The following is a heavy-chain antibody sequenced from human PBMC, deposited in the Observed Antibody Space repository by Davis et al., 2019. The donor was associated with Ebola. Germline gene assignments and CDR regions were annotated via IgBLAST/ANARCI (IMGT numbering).Heavy chain of an antibody. CDR3: ARDFYDSTDYPSRYFDV. J-gene: IGHJ2*01. Sequence: SVKVSCKPVGYSFTTYGLSWVRQAPGQGLEWMGGIIPLFGSVTYAQKFQGRLTITAADSTGTAYMELHSLTSEDTAVYYCARDFYDSTDYPSRYFDVWGPGTLVTVSS. V-gene: IGHV1-69*13. CDR2: IIPLFGSV. D-gene: IGHD3-22*01. CDR1: GYSFTTYG.